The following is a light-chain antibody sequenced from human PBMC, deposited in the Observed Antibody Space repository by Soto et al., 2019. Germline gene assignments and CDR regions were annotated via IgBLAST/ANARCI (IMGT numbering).Light chain of an antibody. V-gene: IGKV3-11*01. CDR1: QSIDIY. CDR3: QLRTAWPPVCT. CDR2: DAS. J-gene: IGKJ2*02. Sequence: EIVLTQSPATLSFSPGERATLSCRASQSIDIYLAWYQQIPGQAPRLLIYDASHRATGIPARFSGSGSGTDFTLTISSLEPGDFAVYYCQLRTAWPPVCTFGQGTKREIK.